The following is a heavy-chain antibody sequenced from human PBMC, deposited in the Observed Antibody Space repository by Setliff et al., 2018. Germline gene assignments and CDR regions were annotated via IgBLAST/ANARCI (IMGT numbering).Heavy chain of an antibody. V-gene: IGHV1-3*01. CDR2: INAGNGNT. D-gene: IGHD6-13*01. J-gene: IGHJ4*02. Sequence: ASVKVSCKASGYTLTSYAMHWVRQAPGQRLEWMGWINAGNGNTKYSQKFQGRVTITRDTSASTAYMELSSLRSEDTAVYYCARGGAAAQWFADYWGQGTLVTVSS. CDR1: GYTLTSYA. CDR3: ARGGAAAQWFADY.